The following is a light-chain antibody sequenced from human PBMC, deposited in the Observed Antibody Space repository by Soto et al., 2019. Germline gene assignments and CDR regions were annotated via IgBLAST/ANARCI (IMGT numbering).Light chain of an antibody. J-gene: IGLJ2*01. CDR3: SSYAGSYTLV. CDR1: SNDVGGYNF. V-gene: IGLV2-11*01. CDR2: DVS. Sequence: QTVVTQPRSVSGSPGQSVTISCTGTSNDVGGYNFVSWYQQHPGKVPKLFIYDVSRRPSGVPDRFSGSKSGNTASLTISGLQAEDEAGYSCSSYAGSYTLVFGGGTKLNVL.